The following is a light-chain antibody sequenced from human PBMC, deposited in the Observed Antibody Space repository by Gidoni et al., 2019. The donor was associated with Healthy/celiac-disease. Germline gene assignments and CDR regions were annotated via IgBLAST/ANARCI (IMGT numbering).Light chain of an antibody. V-gene: IGKV3-15*01. CDR1: QSVSSN. J-gene: IGKJ1*01. CDR3: QQYNNWPPWT. Sequence: EIVMTQSPATLSVSPGERATLPCRASQSVSSNLAWYQQKPGQAPRLLNYGASTRATGIPARFSGSGSGTEFNLTISSLQSEDFAVYYCQQYNNWPPWTFGQGTKVEIK. CDR2: GAS.